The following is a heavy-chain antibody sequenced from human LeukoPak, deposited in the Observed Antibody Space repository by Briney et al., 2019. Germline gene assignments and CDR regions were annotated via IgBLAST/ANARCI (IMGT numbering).Heavy chain of an antibody. D-gene: IGHD6-19*01. CDR1: GFTFSSYS. CDR3: AKDRSGWGPSYYYGMDV. J-gene: IGHJ6*02. Sequence: PGGSLRLSCAASGFTFSSYSMNWVRQAPGKGLEWVAVISYDGSNKYYADSVKGRFTISRDNSKNTLYLQMNSLRAEDTAVYYCAKDRSGWGPSYYYGMDVWGQGTTVTVSS. CDR2: ISYDGSNK. V-gene: IGHV3-30*18.